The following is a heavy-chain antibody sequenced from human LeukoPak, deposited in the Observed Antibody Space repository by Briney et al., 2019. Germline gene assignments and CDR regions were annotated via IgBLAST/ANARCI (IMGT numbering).Heavy chain of an antibody. D-gene: IGHD3-22*01. Sequence: SETLSLTYTVSGGSISSYYWSWIRQPPGKGLEWIGYIYYSGSTNYNPSLKSRVTISVDTSKNQFSLKLSSVTAADTAVYYCARSAYYYDSSGDFDYWGQGTLVTVSS. CDR3: ARSAYYYDSSGDFDY. CDR1: GGSISSYY. V-gene: IGHV4-59*08. CDR2: IYYSGST. J-gene: IGHJ4*02.